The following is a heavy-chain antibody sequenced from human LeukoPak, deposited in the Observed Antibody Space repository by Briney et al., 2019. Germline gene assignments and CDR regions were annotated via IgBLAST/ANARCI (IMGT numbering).Heavy chain of an antibody. CDR2: IKQDGSEK. J-gene: IGHJ4*02. D-gene: IGHD4-17*01. Sequence: GGSLRLSCAASGFSFSSFAMSWVRQAPGKGLEWVANIKQDGSEKYYVDSVKGRFTISRDNAKNSLYLQMNSLRAEDTAVYYCARGQVTTLWGQGTLVTVSS. CDR3: ARGQVTTL. V-gene: IGHV3-7*01. CDR1: GFSFSSFA.